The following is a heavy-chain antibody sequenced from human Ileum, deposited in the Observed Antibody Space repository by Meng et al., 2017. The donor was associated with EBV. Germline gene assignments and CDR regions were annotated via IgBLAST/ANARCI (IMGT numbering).Heavy chain of an antibody. V-gene: IGHV4-61*08. CDR1: GGSVRGGGNY. D-gene: IGHD6-19*01. CDR2: TYNSGST. CDR3: ARDGYSSGSD. Sequence: LQESRPGLVTPSCTLSLSCVVCGGSVRGGGNYWSGIRQPSVKGLYCIGYTYNSGSTNYNPSLKSQVTISVDTSKNQFSLNPGSVTAADTAVYYCARDGYSSGSDWGQGTLVTRLL. J-gene: IGHJ4*02.